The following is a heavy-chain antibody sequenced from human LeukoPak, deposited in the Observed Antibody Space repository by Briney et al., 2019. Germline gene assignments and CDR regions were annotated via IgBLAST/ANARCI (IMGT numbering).Heavy chain of an antibody. J-gene: IGHJ4*02. V-gene: IGHV3-48*03. Sequence: GGSLRLSCAASGFTVSSYEMNWVRQAPGKGLEWVSYISSSGSTIYYADSVKGRFTISRDNSKNTLYLQMNSLRAEDTAVCYCAKDIAAAGSPFDYWGQGTLVTVYS. D-gene: IGHD6-13*01. CDR2: ISSSGSTI. CDR3: AKDIAAAGSPFDY. CDR1: GFTVSSYE.